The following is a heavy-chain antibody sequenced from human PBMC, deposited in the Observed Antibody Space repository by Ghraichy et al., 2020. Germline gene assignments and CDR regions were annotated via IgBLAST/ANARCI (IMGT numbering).Heavy chain of an antibody. Sequence: GGSLRLSCAASGFTVSSNYMSWVRQAPGKGLEWVSVIYSGGSTYYADSVKGRFTISRDNSKNTLYLQMNSLRAEDTAVYYCARWGHPDYYGSGSYGQRYYYGMDVWGQGTTVTVSS. CDR1: GFTVSSNY. J-gene: IGHJ6*02. CDR3: ARWGHPDYYGSGSYGQRYYYGMDV. D-gene: IGHD3-10*01. V-gene: IGHV3-53*01. CDR2: IYSGGST.